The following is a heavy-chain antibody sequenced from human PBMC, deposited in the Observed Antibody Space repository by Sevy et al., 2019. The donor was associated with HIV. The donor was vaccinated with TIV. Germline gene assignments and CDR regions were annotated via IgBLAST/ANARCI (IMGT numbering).Heavy chain of an antibody. CDR1: GFTFSTIS. CDR3: ARDLPNTIFDGMDV. J-gene: IGHJ6*02. Sequence: GGSLRLSCAASGFTFSTISMNWVHQAPGKGLEWVSFISFSSNYIYYADSVKGRFTISRDNAKNSLYLQMNSLRGEDTAVYYCARDLPNTIFDGMDVWGQGTTVTVSS. D-gene: IGHD3-3*01. V-gene: IGHV3-21*01. CDR2: ISFSSNYI.